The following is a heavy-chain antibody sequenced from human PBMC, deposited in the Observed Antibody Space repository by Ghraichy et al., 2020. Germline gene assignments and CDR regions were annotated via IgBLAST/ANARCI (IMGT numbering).Heavy chain of an antibody. CDR3: ARHWNIVVVVAAKAFDF. Sequence: SETLSLTCTVSGDSISSSSSYFWVWIRQPPGKGLEWVGSIYYSGNTYYNPSLKSRVAISVDTSKNQFSLKLSSGTAADTAVYYCARHWNIVVVVAAKAFDFWGQGTLVAVSS. D-gene: IGHD2-15*01. V-gene: IGHV4-39*01. CDR1: GDSISSSSSYF. CDR2: IYYSGNT. J-gene: IGHJ4*02.